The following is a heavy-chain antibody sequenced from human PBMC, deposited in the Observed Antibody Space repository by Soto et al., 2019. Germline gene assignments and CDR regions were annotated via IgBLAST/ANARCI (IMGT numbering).Heavy chain of an antibody. Sequence: QSQTLSLTCAISGDSVSSNSAAWNWIRQSPSRGLEWLGRTYYRSKWYNDYAVSVKSRITINPDTSKNQFSLQLNSVTPEDTAVYYCARDGGREGYSSSWYWFDPWGQGTLVTVSS. CDR2: TYYRSKWYN. D-gene: IGHD6-13*01. CDR1: GDSVSSNSAA. V-gene: IGHV6-1*01. CDR3: ARDGGREGYSSSWYWFDP. J-gene: IGHJ5*02.